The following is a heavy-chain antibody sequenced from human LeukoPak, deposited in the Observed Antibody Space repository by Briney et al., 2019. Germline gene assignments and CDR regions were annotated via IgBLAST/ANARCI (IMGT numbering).Heavy chain of an antibody. Sequence: PSETLSLTCTVSGGSISSYYWSWIRQPPGKGLEWIGYIYYSGSTNYNPSLKSRVTISVDTSKNQFSLKLSSVTAADTAVYYCARDHGGTMITERAFDIWGQGTMVTVSS. CDR1: GGSISSYY. J-gene: IGHJ3*02. D-gene: IGHD3-22*01. V-gene: IGHV4-59*01. CDR2: IYYSGST. CDR3: ARDHGGTMITERAFDI.